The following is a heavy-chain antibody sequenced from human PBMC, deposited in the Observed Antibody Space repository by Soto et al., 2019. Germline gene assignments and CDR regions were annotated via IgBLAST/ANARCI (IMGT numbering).Heavy chain of an antibody. D-gene: IGHD4-17*01. CDR3: ARQYGDYVRGAFDI. Sequence: QVQLQESGPGLVKPSETLSLTCTVSGGSISSYYWSWIRQPPGKGLEWIGYIYYSGSTNYNPSLKGRVTISVDTSKNQFSLKLSSVTAADTAVYYCARQYGDYVRGAFDIWGQGTMVTVSS. CDR2: IYYSGST. J-gene: IGHJ3*02. V-gene: IGHV4-59*01. CDR1: GGSISSYY.